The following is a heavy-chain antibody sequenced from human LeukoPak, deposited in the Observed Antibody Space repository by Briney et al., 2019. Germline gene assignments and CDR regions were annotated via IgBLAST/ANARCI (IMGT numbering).Heavy chain of an antibody. Sequence: GGSLRLSCAASGFSFSTYVMSWVRQTPGKGLEWVSSIIATGDSTYYADSVKGRFTISRDNSKNTLYLQMNSLRAEDTAIYYCAKDLRTYGPGIYRLPMVIFNYWGQGTLVTVSS. V-gene: IGHV3-23*01. J-gene: IGHJ4*02. CDR3: AKDLRTYGPGIYRLPMVIFNY. D-gene: IGHD3-10*01. CDR2: IIATGDST. CDR1: GFSFSTYV.